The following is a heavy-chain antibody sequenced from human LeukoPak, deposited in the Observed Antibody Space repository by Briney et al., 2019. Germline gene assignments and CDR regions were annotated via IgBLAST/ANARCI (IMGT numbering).Heavy chain of an antibody. J-gene: IGHJ4*02. CDR1: GFTFEDYA. D-gene: IGHD2-2*01. V-gene: IGHV3-9*01. CDR3: VKERSRTGYFDY. Sequence: GRSLRLSCAVSGFTFEDYAMHWVRQAPGKGLDWVAAISWNSGSINYADSVKGRFTISRDNAKNSLYLQMNSLRAEDTAFYYCVKERSRTGYFDYWGQGTLVTVPS. CDR2: ISWNSGSI.